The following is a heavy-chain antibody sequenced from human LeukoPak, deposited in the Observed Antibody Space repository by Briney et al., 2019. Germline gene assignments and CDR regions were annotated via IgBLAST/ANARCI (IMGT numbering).Heavy chain of an antibody. CDR3: ARASYSSGWNH. Sequence: GGSLRLSCAVSGFTFSSYSMNWVRQAPGKGLEWVSSISSSSSYIYYADSVKGRFTISRDNAKSSLYLQMNSLRAEDTAVYYCARASYSSGWNHWGQGTLVTVSS. CDR2: ISSSSSYI. V-gene: IGHV3-21*01. D-gene: IGHD6-19*01. J-gene: IGHJ5*02. CDR1: GFTFSSYS.